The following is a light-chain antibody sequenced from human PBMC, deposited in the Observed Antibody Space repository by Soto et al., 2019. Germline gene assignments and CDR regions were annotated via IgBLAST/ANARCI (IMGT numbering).Light chain of an antibody. CDR1: QSVSGNY. Sequence: ENVLTQSPGTLSLSPGERATLSCRASQSVSGNYLAWYQHKPGQAPRLLIYGSSSTATGIADRFSGSGSRTDFTLTISRLELEDFAVYYCHQYGSSPLPGGSPLPFGGGTKVEIK. CDR2: GSS. CDR3: HQYGSSPLPGGSPLP. J-gene: IGKJ4*01. V-gene: IGKV3-20*01.